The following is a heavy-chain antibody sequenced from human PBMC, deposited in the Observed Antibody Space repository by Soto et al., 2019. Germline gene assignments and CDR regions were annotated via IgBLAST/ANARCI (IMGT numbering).Heavy chain of an antibody. D-gene: IGHD5-18*01. V-gene: IGHV3-23*01. Sequence: RGFLRLSCSASGFTFRSYAMKWVRHAPGKGLEWVSLISDSGTLTYYADSVKGRFTISRDNSENTLFLHMHRLRAEDRAVYYCARYITGVRYYGMDVWGQGDKVNVSS. CDR3: ARYITGVRYYGMDV. J-gene: IGHJ6*02. CDR1: GFTFRSYA. CDR2: ISDSGTLT.